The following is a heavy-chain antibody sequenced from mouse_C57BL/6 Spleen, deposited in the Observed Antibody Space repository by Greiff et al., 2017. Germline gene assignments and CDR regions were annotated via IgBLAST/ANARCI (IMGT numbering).Heavy chain of an antibody. CDR2: IYPRSGNT. CDR1: GYTFTSYG. D-gene: IGHD3-2*02. Sequence: VKLMESGAELARPGASVKLSCKASGYTFTSYGISWVKQRTGQGLEWIGEIYPRSGNTYYNEKFKGKATLTADKSSSTAYMELRSLTSEDSAVYFCARRDSSGYKEFAYWGQGTLVTVSA. V-gene: IGHV1-81*01. CDR3: ARRDSSGYKEFAY. J-gene: IGHJ3*01.